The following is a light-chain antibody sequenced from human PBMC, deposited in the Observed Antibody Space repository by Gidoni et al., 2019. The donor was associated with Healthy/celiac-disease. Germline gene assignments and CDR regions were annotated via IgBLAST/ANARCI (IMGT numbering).Light chain of an antibody. J-gene: IGLJ1*01. CDR3: TSFTSTFTYV. Sequence: QSALTQPASVSGSPGQSITFSCTGTSSDIGRYNHVSWYQQHPGEAPKLLIYEVTYRPSGVSSRFSGSKSGNSASLTISGLQAEDEGDYYCTSFTSTFTYVFGTGTRVTVL. CDR1: SSDIGRYNH. V-gene: IGLV2-14*01. CDR2: EVT.